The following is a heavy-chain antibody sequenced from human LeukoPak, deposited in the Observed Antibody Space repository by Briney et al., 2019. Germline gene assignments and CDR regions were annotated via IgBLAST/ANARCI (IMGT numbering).Heavy chain of an antibody. CDR1: GFTFNIYW. V-gene: IGHV3-74*01. J-gene: IGHJ4*02. D-gene: IGHD6-13*01. CDR2: IDSSGGGA. CDR3: AKAKYSSRWSLDY. Sequence: PGGSLTLSCATSGFTFNIYWMQWVRQVPGKGLVWVSHIDSSGGGAHYADSVKGRITTSRDNGNNTMYLQMNRLRAEDTAIYDCAKAKYSSRWSLDYWGQGARVTVSS.